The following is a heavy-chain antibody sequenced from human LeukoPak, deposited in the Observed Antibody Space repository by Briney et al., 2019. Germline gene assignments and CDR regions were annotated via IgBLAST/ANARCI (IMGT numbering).Heavy chain of an antibody. D-gene: IGHD1/OR15-1a*01. J-gene: IGHJ4*02. Sequence: GGSLRLSCAASGFTFSAYYMHWVRQAPGKGLEWVALVSNDGGIKYYGASVRGRFTISRDNPENTLYLQMNSLRADDTAVYYCAKGGEQKTFRCGMDSWGQGTLVTVSS. CDR3: AKGGEQKTFRCGMDS. V-gene: IGHV3-30*18. CDR2: VSNDGGIK. CDR1: GFTFSAYY.